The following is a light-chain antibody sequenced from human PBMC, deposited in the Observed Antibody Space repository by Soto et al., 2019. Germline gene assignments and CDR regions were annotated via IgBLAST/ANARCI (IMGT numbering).Light chain of an antibody. CDR3: ISSTSSRLYV. J-gene: IGLJ1*01. Sequence: QSALIQPASVSGSPGQSIKFSCSGTGSDVGDYAYVSWYQHHTGKAPKLIIYDVSNRASGVSNRFSGAKSGNTAYLTISGLHAEDEANYYCISSTSSRLYVFGTGTKLTVL. CDR1: GSDVGDYAY. V-gene: IGLV2-14*03. CDR2: DVS.